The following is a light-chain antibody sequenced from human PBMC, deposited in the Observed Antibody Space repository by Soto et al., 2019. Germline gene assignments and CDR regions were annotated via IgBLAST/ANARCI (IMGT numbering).Light chain of an antibody. V-gene: IGLV2-14*03. CDR3: SSFTSSNTVV. J-gene: IGLJ3*02. Sequence: QSVLTQPASVSGSPGQSITISCTGTSSDVGGYNYVSWYQQHPDKAPKLMIYDVTNRPSGVPNRFSGSKSGNTASLTISGLQAEDEADYYCSSFTSSNTVVFGGGTKLTVL. CDR1: SSDVGGYNY. CDR2: DVT.